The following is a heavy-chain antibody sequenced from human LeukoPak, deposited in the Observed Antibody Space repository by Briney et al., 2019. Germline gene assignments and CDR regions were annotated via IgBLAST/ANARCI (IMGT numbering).Heavy chain of an antibody. CDR3: ARTPAVGHYDSSGYYYNY. CDR1: GGTFSSYA. V-gene: IGHV1-69*13. D-gene: IGHD3-22*01. J-gene: IGHJ4*02. CDR2: IIPIFGTA. Sequence: RASVKVSCKASGGTFSSYAISWVRQAPGQGLEWMGGIIPIFGTANYAQKFQGRVTITADESTSTAYMELSSLRSEDTAVYYCARTPAVGHYDSSGYYYNYWGQGTLVTVSS.